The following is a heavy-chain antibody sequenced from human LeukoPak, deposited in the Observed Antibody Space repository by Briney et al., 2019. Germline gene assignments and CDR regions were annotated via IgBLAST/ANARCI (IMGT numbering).Heavy chain of an antibody. Sequence: GGSLRLSCAASGFTFSSYGMHWVRQAPGKGLEWVAFIRYDGSNKYYADSVKGRFTISRDNSKNTLYLQKNSLRAEDTAVYYCAKEFYCSGGSCPFDYWGQGTLVTVSS. CDR2: IRYDGSNK. V-gene: IGHV3-30*02. CDR1: GFTFSSYG. D-gene: IGHD2-15*01. CDR3: AKEFYCSGGSCPFDY. J-gene: IGHJ4*02.